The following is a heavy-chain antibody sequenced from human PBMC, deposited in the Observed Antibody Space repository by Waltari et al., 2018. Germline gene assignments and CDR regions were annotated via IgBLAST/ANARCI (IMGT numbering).Heavy chain of an antibody. CDR2: ISPNNGDT. CDR3: ARGGYSYGYGMDV. V-gene: IGHV1-2*04. J-gene: IGHJ6*02. Sequence: QVQLVQSGAEVKNLGASVRVSCQAPGYSFRDHHMHWVRQAPGQGLEWVGWISPNNGDTNYAQRFQGWVTMTSDSSISTAYMELNRLRSDDTAVYYCARGGYSYGYGMDVWGQGTTVIVSS. D-gene: IGHD5-12*01. CDR1: GYSFRDHH.